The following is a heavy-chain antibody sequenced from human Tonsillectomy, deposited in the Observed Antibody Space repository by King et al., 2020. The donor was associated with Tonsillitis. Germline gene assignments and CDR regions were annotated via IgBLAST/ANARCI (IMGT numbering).Heavy chain of an antibody. J-gene: IGHJ2*01. D-gene: IGHD4-17*01. CDR3: ASDDYGDWYFDL. CDR1: GGSFSGYY. Sequence: VQLQQWGAGLLKPSETLSLTCAVYGGSFSGYYWSWIRQPPGKGLEWIGEINHRGSTNYNPSLKSRVTISVDTSKNQFSLKLSSVTAADTAVYYCASDDYGDWYFDLWGRGTLVTVSS. CDR2: INHRGST. V-gene: IGHV4-34*01.